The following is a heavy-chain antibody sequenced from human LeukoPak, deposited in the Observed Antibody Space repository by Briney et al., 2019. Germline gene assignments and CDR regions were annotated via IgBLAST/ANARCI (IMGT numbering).Heavy chain of an antibody. CDR1: GFTFDDYA. CDR2: ISWNSGSI. D-gene: IGHD6-13*01. CDR3: AKGQQLVHRSWFDP. V-gene: IGHV3-9*01. Sequence: GGSLRLSCAASGFTFDDYAMHWVRQAPGKGLEWVSGISWNSGSIGYADSVKGRFTISRDNAKNSLYLQMNSLRAEDTALHYCAKGQQLVHRSWFDPWGQGTLVTVSS. J-gene: IGHJ5*02.